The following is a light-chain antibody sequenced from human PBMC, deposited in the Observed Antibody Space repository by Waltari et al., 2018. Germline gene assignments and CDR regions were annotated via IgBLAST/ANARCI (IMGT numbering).Light chain of an antibody. Sequence: EIVLTQSPATLPLSPGEGATLSCRASQSVSTYLAWYQQKPGQAPRLLIYDASIRAPGIPARFSASGSGTDFTLTISRLEPDDFAVYYCLQRSAWPYTFGQGTKLEIK. CDR2: DAS. CDR3: LQRSAWPYT. CDR1: QSVSTY. V-gene: IGKV3-11*01. J-gene: IGKJ2*01.